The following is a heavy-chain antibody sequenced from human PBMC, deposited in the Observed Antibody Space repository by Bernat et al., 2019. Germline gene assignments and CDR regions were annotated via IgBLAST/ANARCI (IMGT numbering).Heavy chain of an antibody. CDR1: GFTFSSYG. J-gene: IGHJ4*02. CDR3: AEDFRAAAGTVDY. V-gene: IGHV3-30*18. D-gene: IGHD6-13*01. CDR2: ISYDGSNK. Sequence: QVQLVESGGGVVQPGRSLRLSCAASGFTFSSYGMHWVRQAPGKGLEWVAVISYDGSNKYYADSVKGRFTISRDNSKNTLYLQMNSLRAEDTAVYYCAEDFRAAAGTVDYWGQGTLVTVSS.